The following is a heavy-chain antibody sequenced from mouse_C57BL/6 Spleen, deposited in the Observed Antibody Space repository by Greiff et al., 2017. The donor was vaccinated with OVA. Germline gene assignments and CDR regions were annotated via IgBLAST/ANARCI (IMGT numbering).Heavy chain of an antibody. CDR3: AREGYYGSSHYFDY. J-gene: IGHJ2*01. D-gene: IGHD1-1*01. Sequence: VHLVESGAELVKPGASVKISCKASGYAFSSYWMNWVKQRPGKGLEWIGQIYPGDGDTNYNGKFKGKATLTADKSSSTAYMQLSSLTSEDSAVYFCAREGYYGSSHYFDYWGQGTTLTVSS. V-gene: IGHV1-80*01. CDR2: IYPGDGDT. CDR1: GYAFSSYW.